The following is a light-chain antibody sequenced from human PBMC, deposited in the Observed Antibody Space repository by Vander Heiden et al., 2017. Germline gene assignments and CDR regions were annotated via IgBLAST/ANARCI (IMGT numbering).Light chain of an antibody. CDR2: KAS. Sequence: DIQRTQSPSTLSASAGDRVTITCRASQSISIWLAWYQQKPGKAPNLLIYKASSLESGVPSRFSGSGSGTEFTLTISSLQPDDFATYYCQHYNNFPYTFGQGTKLEIK. CDR3: QHYNNFPYT. CDR1: QSISIW. J-gene: IGKJ2*01. V-gene: IGKV1-5*03.